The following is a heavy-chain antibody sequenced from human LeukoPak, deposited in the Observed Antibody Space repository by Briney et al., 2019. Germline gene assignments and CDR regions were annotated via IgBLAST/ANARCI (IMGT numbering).Heavy chain of an antibody. CDR3: ARVRRYCSGGSCLYFDY. Sequence: PSETQSLTCADYGGSFSGYYWSWIRQPPGKGLEWIGEINHSGSTNYNPSLKSRVTISVDTSKNQFSLKLSSVTAADTAVYYCARVRRYCSGGSCLYFDYWGQGTLVTVSS. J-gene: IGHJ4*02. V-gene: IGHV4-34*01. D-gene: IGHD2-15*01. CDR2: INHSGST. CDR1: GGSFSGYY.